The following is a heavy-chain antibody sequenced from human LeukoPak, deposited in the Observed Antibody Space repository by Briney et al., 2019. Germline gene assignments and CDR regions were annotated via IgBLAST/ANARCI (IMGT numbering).Heavy chain of an antibody. CDR1: GFTFTKYW. J-gene: IGHJ5*02. CDR2: IKQGGSDK. Sequence: GGSLRLSCAASGFTFTKYWMTWVRQAPGKGLEWVGNIKQGGSDKNYMDSVKGRFTISRDNTKNSVYLQMNSLRAEDTAVYYCGTTALGYDPWGQGTLVTVSS. CDR3: GTTALGYDP. D-gene: IGHD2/OR15-2a*01. V-gene: IGHV3-7*01.